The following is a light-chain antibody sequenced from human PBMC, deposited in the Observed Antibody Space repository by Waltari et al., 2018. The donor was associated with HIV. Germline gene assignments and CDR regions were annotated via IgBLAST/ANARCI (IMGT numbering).Light chain of an antibody. CDR2: GAS. V-gene: IGKV4-1*01. J-gene: IGKJ1*01. CDR3: QQYFYIPWT. CDR1: HSLLYYSDGKSY. Sequence: DIVMTQSPDSLAVSLVVRATINCKSRHSLLYYSDGKSYLAWCQHKPGQPPSLVIYGASTRESGVPDRFSGIGTGTDFTLTFSSLPAEDVSVYYCQQYFYIPWTFGHGTKGEIK.